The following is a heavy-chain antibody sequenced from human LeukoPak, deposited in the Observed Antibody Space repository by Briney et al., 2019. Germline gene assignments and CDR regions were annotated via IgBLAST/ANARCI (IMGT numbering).Heavy chain of an antibody. Sequence: SETLSLTCAVYGGSFSGYYWSWIRQPPGKGLEWIGEINHSGSTNYNPSLKSRVTILVDTSKNQVSLKLSSATAADTAVYFCARDWGVGGRPGYMDVWGKGTTVTVSS. D-gene: IGHD6-6*01. CDR1: GGSFSGYY. CDR3: ARDWGVGGRPGYMDV. J-gene: IGHJ6*03. CDR2: INHSGST. V-gene: IGHV4-34*01.